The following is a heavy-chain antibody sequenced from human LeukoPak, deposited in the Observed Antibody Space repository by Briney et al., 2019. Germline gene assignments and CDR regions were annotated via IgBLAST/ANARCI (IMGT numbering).Heavy chain of an antibody. J-gene: IGHJ4*02. CDR3: AREGASSSFGY. V-gene: IGHV3-53*01. CDR2: LYSGGNT. D-gene: IGHD6-13*01. Sequence: GGSLRLSCVVSGFTVSSNYMSWVRQAPGKGLEWVSVLYSGGNTYHADSVKGRFTISRDSSKNTLYLQMNSLRAEDTAVYYCAREGASSSFGYWGQGTLVTVSS. CDR1: GFTVSSNY.